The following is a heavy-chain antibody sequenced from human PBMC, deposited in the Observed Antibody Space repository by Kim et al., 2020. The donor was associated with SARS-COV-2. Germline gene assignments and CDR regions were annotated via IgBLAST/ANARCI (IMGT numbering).Heavy chain of an antibody. D-gene: IGHD2-15*01. J-gene: IGHJ5*02. CDR3: ARGGVPDCSGTSCDWFDP. Sequence: GGSLRLSCAASGFTFSSYDMHWVRQATGKGLEWVSTIDSAGDTYYSGSVKGQFTISRENAKNSLYLQMNSLRAGDTAVYYCARGGVPDCSGTSCDWFDPWGQGTLVTVSS. CDR2: IDSAGDT. CDR1: GFTFSSYD. V-gene: IGHV3-13*04.